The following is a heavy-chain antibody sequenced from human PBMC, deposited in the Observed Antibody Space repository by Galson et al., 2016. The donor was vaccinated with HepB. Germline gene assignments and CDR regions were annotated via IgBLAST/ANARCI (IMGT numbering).Heavy chain of an antibody. J-gene: IGHJ4*02. CDR3: AGDRAHAGLETRGVIGY. Sequence: SLRLSCAASGFTFSNYGMNWVRQAPGRGLEWVAVIWYDDRSKYYADSVKGRFTISRDNSKNMLYLQMNSLRAEDTAVYYCAGDRAHAGLETRGVIGYWGQGTLVTVSS. V-gene: IGHV3-33*01. D-gene: IGHD3-10*01. CDR1: GFTFSNYG. CDR2: IWYDDRSK.